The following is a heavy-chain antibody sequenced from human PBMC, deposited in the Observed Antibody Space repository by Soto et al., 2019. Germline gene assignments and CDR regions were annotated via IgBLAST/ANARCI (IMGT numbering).Heavy chain of an antibody. CDR2: ISYDGSNK. V-gene: IGHV3-30-3*01. Sequence: PGGSLRLSCAASGFTFSSYAMHWVRQAPGKGLEWVAVISYDGSNKYYADSVKGRFTISRDNSKNTLYLQMNSLRAEDTAVYYCAREVTTGYYYCGMDVWGQGTTVTVS. D-gene: IGHD3-3*01. CDR3: AREVTTGYYYCGMDV. J-gene: IGHJ6*02. CDR1: GFTFSSYA.